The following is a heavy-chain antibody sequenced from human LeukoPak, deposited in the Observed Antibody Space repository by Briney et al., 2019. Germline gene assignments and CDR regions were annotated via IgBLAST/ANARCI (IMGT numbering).Heavy chain of an antibody. J-gene: IGHJ5*02. D-gene: IGHD5-12*01. Sequence: PGGSLRLSCAASGFTFSTYGMTWVRQAPGKGLEWTSYISSSSDSIKYADSVKGRFTSSRDNAKNSLYLQMNSLRAEDTAVYYCAKSIISFSGQAEPWGQGTLVTVSS. V-gene: IGHV3-48*04. CDR3: AKSIISFSGQAEP. CDR1: GFTFSTYG. CDR2: ISSSSDSI.